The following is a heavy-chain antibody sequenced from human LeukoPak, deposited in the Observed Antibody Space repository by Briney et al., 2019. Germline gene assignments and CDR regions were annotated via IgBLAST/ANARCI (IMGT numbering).Heavy chain of an antibody. V-gene: IGHV1-24*01. CDR2: FDPEDGET. J-gene: IGHJ4*02. Sequence: ASVKDSCKVSGYTLTESSMHWVRQAPGKGLEWMGGFDPEDGETIYAQKFQGRVTMTEDSSTDTACMELSSLRSEDTAVYYCATDHWQTRATPFDYWGQGTLVTVSS. CDR1: GYTLTESS. CDR3: ATDHWQTRATPFDY. D-gene: IGHD1-26*01.